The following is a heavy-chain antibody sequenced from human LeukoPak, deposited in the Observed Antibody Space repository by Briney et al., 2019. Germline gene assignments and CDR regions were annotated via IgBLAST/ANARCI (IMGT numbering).Heavy chain of an antibody. D-gene: IGHD3-10*01. CDR1: GRSFSGYY. Sequence: PSETLSLTCAVYGRSFSGYYWSWIRQPPGKGLEWIGEINHSGSTNYNPSLKSRVTISVDTSKTQFSLKLSSVTAADTAVYYCAASGSGSSDYWGQGALVTVSS. J-gene: IGHJ4*02. CDR2: INHSGST. CDR3: AASGSGSSDY. V-gene: IGHV4-34*01.